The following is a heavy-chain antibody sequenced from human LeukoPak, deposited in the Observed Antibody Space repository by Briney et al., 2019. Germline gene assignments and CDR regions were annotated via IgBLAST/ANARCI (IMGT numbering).Heavy chain of an antibody. CDR1: GFTFSSYA. CDR3: AKGGGIAVAGLFDY. J-gene: IGHJ4*02. D-gene: IGHD6-19*01. Sequence: GGSPRLSCAASGFTFSSYAMSWVRQAPGKGLEWVSAISGSGGSTYYADSVKGRFTISRDNSKNTLYLQMNSLRAEDTAVYYCAKGGGIAVAGLFDYWGQGTLVTVSS. V-gene: IGHV3-23*01. CDR2: ISGSGGST.